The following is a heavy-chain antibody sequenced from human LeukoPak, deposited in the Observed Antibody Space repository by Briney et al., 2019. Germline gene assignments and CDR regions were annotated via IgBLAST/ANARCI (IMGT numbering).Heavy chain of an antibody. CDR1: GDSVSSNSAA. J-gene: IGHJ3*02. CDR2: TYYRSKWYN. Sequence: SQTLSLTCAISGDSVSSNSAAWNWIRQSPSRGLEWQGRTYYRSKWYNDYAVSVKSRITINPDTSKNQFSLQLNSVTPEDTAVYYCARGAWGSSWSGDDAFDIWGQGTMVTVSS. D-gene: IGHD6-13*01. V-gene: IGHV6-1*01. CDR3: ARGAWGSSWSGDDAFDI.